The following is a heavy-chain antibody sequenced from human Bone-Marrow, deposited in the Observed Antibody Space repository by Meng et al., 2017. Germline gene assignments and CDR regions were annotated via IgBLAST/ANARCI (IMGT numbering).Heavy chain of an antibody. CDR1: GFTFSSYW. CDR3: ARAGPSIAPSQYYFDY. D-gene: IGHD6-6*01. J-gene: IGHJ4*02. CDR2: INSDGSST. Sequence: VQLVGSGGGLVQPGGPLRLSCAASGFTFSSYWMHWVRQAPGKGLVWVSRINSDGSSTSYADSVKGRFTISRDNAKNTLYLQMNSLRAEDTAVYYCARAGPSIAPSQYYFDYWGQGTLVTVSS. V-gene: IGHV3-74*01.